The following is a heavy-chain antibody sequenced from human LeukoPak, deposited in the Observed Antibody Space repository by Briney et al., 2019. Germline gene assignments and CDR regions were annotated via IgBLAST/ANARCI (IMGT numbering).Heavy chain of an antibody. V-gene: IGHV4-4*02. CDR2: TNHSGRT. J-gene: IGHJ5*02. CDR1: GVSISSSNY. D-gene: IGHD2-2*01. Sequence: SETLSLTCTVSGVSISSSNYWTWVRQAPGKGLQWIGETNHSGRTNYNPSLKSRASVSVDTSKSQFSLRLTSVTAADTAVYYCARRAPFSNWFDPWGQGTLVIVSS. CDR3: ARRAPFSNWFDP.